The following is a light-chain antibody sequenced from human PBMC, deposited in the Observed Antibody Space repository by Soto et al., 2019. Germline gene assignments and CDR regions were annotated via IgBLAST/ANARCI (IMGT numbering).Light chain of an antibody. Sequence: DIVVTQSPDSLAVSLGERATIDCKSSQSLLFSSNNKNYLAWYQQKPGQPPRLLISWASTRESWVPDRFSGSGSGTDFTLTISSLQPEDVAVYYCHLYYGTSTFGQGTRVEIK. CDR2: WAS. V-gene: IGKV4-1*01. CDR1: QSLLFSSNNKNY. J-gene: IGKJ1*01. CDR3: HLYYGTST.